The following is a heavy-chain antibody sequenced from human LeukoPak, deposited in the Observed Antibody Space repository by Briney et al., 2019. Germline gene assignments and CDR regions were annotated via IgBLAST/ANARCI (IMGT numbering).Heavy chain of an antibody. V-gene: IGHV4-59*08. D-gene: IGHD3-22*01. CDR2: IYYSGST. CDR3: ARLSSGYKTNFDY. J-gene: IGHJ4*02. CDR1: GGSISSYY. Sequence: SETLSLTCTVSGGSISSYYWSWIRQPPGKGLEWIGYIYYSGSTNYNPSLKSRVIISVDTSKNQFSLKLSSVTAADTAVYYCARLSSGYKTNFDYWGQGTLVTVSS.